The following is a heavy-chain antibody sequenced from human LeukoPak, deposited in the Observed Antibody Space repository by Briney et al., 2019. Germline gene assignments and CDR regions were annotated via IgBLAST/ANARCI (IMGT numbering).Heavy chain of an antibody. CDR2: ISYDGSNK. Sequence: GRSLRLSCAASGFTFSSYAMHWVRQAPGKGLEWVAVISYDGSNKYYADSVKGRFTISRDNSKNTLYLQMNSLRAEDTAVYYCARDPEYCSSTSWYQYYYYGMDVWGQGTTVTVSS. CDR3: ARDPEYCSSTSWYQYYYYGMDV. J-gene: IGHJ6*02. V-gene: IGHV3-30-3*01. CDR1: GFTFSSYA. D-gene: IGHD2-2*01.